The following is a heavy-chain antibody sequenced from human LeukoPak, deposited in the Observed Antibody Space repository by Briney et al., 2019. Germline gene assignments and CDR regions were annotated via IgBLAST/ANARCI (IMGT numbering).Heavy chain of an antibody. J-gene: IGHJ6*03. CDR3: ARGNYDILTNYYYYYMDV. CDR2: IYYTGT. D-gene: IGHD3-9*01. V-gene: IGHV4-59*08. CDR1: GGSVTDYY. Sequence: SETLSLTCTVSGGSVTDYYWSWIRQSPGKGLEWIGYIYYTGTSYNPSLKSRVTISADTSKNQFSLKLISVTAADTAVYYCARGNYDILTNYYYYYMDVWGKGTTVTISS.